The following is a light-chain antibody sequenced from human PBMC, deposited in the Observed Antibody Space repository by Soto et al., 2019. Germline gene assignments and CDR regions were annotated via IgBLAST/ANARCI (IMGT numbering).Light chain of an antibody. V-gene: IGKV1-33*01. J-gene: IGKJ4*01. CDR1: QSISSY. CDR2: AAS. CDR3: QQYDNLPLT. Sequence: DIQMTQSPSSLSASVGDRVTITCRASQSISSYLNWYQQKPGKAPKLLIYAASSLQSGVPSRFSGSGSGTDFTFTISSLRPEDIATYYCQQYDNLPLTFGGGTKVDIK.